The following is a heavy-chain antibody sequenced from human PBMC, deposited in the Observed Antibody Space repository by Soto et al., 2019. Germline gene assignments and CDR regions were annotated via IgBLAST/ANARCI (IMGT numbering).Heavy chain of an antibody. CDR2: ITPSGDNT. J-gene: IGHJ4*02. CDR1: GFTFSSSA. CDR3: AKDRPYFDY. Sequence: GSLRLSCAASGFTFSSSAMSWVRQVPGKALEWVSAITPSGDNTYYADCVKGRFTISRDNSKNTLYVQMNSLRAEDTAIYYCAKDRPYFDYWGQGTLVNVS. V-gene: IGHV3-23*01.